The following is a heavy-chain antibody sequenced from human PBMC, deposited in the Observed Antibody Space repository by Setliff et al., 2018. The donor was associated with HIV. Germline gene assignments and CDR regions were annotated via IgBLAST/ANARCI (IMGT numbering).Heavy chain of an antibody. CDR2: IHTSDTT. Sequence: SETLSLTCTVSGVSTSIHYWVWIRQPAGRGLEWIGRIHTSDTTRYNPSLQSRVAMSVDTSKNQFSLNLNSVTATDTAVYYCARGLPLRDGFNHRALDIWGHGTRVTVSS. D-gene: IGHD2-15*01. CDR3: ARGLPLRDGFNHRALDI. J-gene: IGHJ3*02. CDR1: GVSTSIHY. V-gene: IGHV4-4*07.